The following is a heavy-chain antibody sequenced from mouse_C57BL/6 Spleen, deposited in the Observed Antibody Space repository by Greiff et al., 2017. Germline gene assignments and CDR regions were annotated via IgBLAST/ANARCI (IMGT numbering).Heavy chain of an antibody. CDR1: GYTFTSYW. V-gene: IGHV1-53*01. Sequence: QVHVKQPGTELVKPGASGYTFTSYWMHWVKQRPGQGLEWIGNINPSNGGTNYNEKFKSKATLTVDKSSSTAYMQLSSLTSEDSAVYYCARLGGSAMDYWGQGTSVTVSS. D-gene: IGHD1-1*02. J-gene: IGHJ4*01. CDR3: ARLGGSAMDY. CDR2: INPSNGGT.